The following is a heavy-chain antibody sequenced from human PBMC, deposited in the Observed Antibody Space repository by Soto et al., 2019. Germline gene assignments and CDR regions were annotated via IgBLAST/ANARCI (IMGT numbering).Heavy chain of an antibody. V-gene: IGHV4-39*01. Sequence: QLQLQESGPGLVKPSETLSLTCTVSGGSISSSSYYWGWIRQPPGKGLEWIGSIYYSGSTYYNPSLKSRVTISVDTSKNQFSLKLSSVTAADTAVYYCARLRTGTTLDYWGQGTLVTVSS. D-gene: IGHD1-7*01. J-gene: IGHJ4*02. CDR1: GGSISSSSYY. CDR2: IYYSGST. CDR3: ARLRTGTTLDY.